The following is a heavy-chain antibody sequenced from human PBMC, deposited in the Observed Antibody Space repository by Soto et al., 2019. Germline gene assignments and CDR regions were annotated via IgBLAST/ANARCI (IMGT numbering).Heavy chain of an antibody. Sequence: GSLRLSCAASGFTFSSYAIHWVRQAPGKGLEWVARIKPDESEKKYADSVKGRFSISRDNAKNSMYLQMDSLRGEDTAVYYCVRGGSNYASWGQGTLVTVSS. D-gene: IGHD4-4*01. CDR3: VRGGSNYAS. CDR2: IKPDESEK. J-gene: IGHJ5*02. V-gene: IGHV3-7*01. CDR1: GFTFSSYA.